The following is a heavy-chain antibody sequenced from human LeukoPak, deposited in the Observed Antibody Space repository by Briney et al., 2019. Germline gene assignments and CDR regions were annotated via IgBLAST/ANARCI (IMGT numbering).Heavy chain of an antibody. CDR3: ARSPAHYYYYMDV. CDR1: GGSISSYY. V-gene: IGHV4-4*09. D-gene: IGHD2-2*01. J-gene: IGHJ6*03. CDR2: IYTSGST. Sequence: SETLSLTCTVSGGSISSYYWSWIRQPPGKGLEWIGYIYTSGSTNYNPSLKSRVTISVDTSKNQFSLKLSSVTAADTAVYYCARSPAHYYYYMDVWGKGTMVTVSS.